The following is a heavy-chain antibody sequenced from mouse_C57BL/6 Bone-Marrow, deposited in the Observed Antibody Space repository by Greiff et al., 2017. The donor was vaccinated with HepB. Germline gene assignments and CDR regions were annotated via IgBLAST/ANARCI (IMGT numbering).Heavy chain of an antibody. CDR1: GYTFTDYY. J-gene: IGHJ1*03. V-gene: IGHV1-76*01. CDR3: ARNSFDV. CDR2: IYPGSGNT. Sequence: VQLQESGAELVRPGASVKLSRKASGYTFTDYYINWVKQRPGQGLEWIARIYPGSGNTYYNEKFKGKATLTAEKSSSTAYMQLSSLTSEDSAVYFCARNSFDVWGTGTTVTVSS.